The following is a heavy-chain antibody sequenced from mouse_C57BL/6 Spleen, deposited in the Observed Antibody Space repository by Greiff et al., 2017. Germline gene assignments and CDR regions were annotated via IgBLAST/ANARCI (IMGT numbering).Heavy chain of an antibody. D-gene: IGHD1-1*01. CDR1: GFTFSDYG. V-gene: IGHV5-17*01. Sequence: VQLKESGGGLVKPGGSLKLSCAASGFTFSDYGMHWVRQAPEKGLEWVAYISSGSSTIYYADTVKGRFTISRDNAKNTLFLQMTSLRSEDTAMSYCARKGSSYFDYWGQGTTLTVSS. CDR3: ARKGSSYFDY. CDR2: ISSGSSTI. J-gene: IGHJ2*01.